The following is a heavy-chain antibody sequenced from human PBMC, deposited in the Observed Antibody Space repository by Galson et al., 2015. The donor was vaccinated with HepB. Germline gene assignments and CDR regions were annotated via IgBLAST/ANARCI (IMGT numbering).Heavy chain of an antibody. V-gene: IGHV3-9*02. CDR3: VRVGDDFWGGFYD. D-gene: IGHD3-3*01. CDR2: ISWNSGSL. CDR1: EFSPHDHA. J-gene: IGHJ4*02. Sequence: SLRLSCATSEFSPHDHAIHWVRQPPGKGLEWVSGISWNSGSLGYADSVKGRFTISRDNGQNVVYLQMNNLRIEDTALYHCVRVGDDFWGGFYDWGQGPLVTVSS.